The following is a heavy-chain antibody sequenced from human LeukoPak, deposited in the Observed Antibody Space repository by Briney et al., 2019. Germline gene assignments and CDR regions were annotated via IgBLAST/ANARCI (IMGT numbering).Heavy chain of an antibody. D-gene: IGHD6-19*01. CDR2: ISSSGGTT. CDR3: AKFSSSGWSRSTNK. Sequence: GGSLRLSCAASGFTVSSNYMSWVRQAPGKGLEWVSDISSSGGTTYYADSVKGRVTISRDNSKKTLYLQMNSLRPEDTAVYYCAKFSSSGWSRSTNKWGQGTLVTVSS. V-gene: IGHV3-23*01. J-gene: IGHJ4*02. CDR1: GFTVSSNY.